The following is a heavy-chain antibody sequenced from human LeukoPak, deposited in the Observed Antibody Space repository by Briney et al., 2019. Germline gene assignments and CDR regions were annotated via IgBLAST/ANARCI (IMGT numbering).Heavy chain of an antibody. Sequence: GASVKVSCKASGGTFSSYAISWVRQAPGQGLEWMGRIIPILGIANYAQKFQGRVTITADKSTSTAYMELSSLRSEDTAVYYCASSLPIDYYSSSPPCSFDYWGQGTLVTVSS. J-gene: IGHJ4*02. CDR3: ASSLPIDYYSSSPPCSFDY. CDR2: IIPILGIA. D-gene: IGHD6-6*01. V-gene: IGHV1-69*04. CDR1: GGTFSSYA.